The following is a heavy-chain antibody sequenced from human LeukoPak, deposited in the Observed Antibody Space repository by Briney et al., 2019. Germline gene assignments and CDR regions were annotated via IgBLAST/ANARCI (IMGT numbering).Heavy chain of an antibody. D-gene: IGHD6-19*01. CDR3: ARERALRRSSGWYGWFDP. Sequence: GASVKVSCKASGYTFTSYAMHWVHQAPGQRLEWMGWINAGNGNTKYSQKFQGRVTITRDTSASTAYMELSSLRSEDTAVYYCARERALRRSSGWYGWFDPWGQGTLVTVSS. V-gene: IGHV1-3*01. J-gene: IGHJ5*02. CDR1: GYTFTSYA. CDR2: INAGNGNT.